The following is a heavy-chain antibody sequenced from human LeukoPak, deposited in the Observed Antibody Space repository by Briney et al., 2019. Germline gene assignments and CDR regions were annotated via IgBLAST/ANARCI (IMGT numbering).Heavy chain of an antibody. CDR1: GYTFTSYG. Sequence: ASVKVSCKASGYTFTSYGISWVRQAPGQGLEWMGWISAYNGNTNYAQKLQGRVTMTTDTSTSTAYMELRSLRSDDTAVYYCAREGLNGYSYGTFDYWGQGTLVTVFS. V-gene: IGHV1-18*01. CDR2: ISAYNGNT. J-gene: IGHJ4*02. CDR3: AREGLNGYSYGTFDY. D-gene: IGHD5-18*01.